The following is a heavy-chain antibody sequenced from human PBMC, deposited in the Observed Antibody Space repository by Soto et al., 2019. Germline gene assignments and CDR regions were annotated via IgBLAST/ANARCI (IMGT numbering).Heavy chain of an antibody. J-gene: IGHJ4*02. CDR3: ASSPPAMVAPNI. Sequence: SGAVSLKCTVSGGSVSSYSWTWVRQPPGKGLEWIGYVYYSGSTHYNPSLKSRVTISLDTSKNQFSLKLTSVTAADTAMYFCASSPPAMVAPNIWGQGTLVTVSS. D-gene: IGHD5-18*01. V-gene: IGHV4-59*02. CDR2: VYYSGST. CDR1: GGSVSSYS.